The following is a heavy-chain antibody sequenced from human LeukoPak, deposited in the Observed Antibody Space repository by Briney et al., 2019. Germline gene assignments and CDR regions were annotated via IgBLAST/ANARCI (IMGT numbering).Heavy chain of an antibody. V-gene: IGHV1-69*13. Sequence: SVKVSCKASGGTFSSYAISWVRQAPGQGLEWMGGIIPIFGTANYAQKFQGRVTITADESTSTAYMELSSLRSEDTAVYYCARDGGLYDSRGYYWIDYWGQGTLVTVSS. D-gene: IGHD3-22*01. CDR1: GGTFSSYA. CDR3: ARDGGLYDSRGYYWIDY. J-gene: IGHJ4*02. CDR2: IIPIFGTA.